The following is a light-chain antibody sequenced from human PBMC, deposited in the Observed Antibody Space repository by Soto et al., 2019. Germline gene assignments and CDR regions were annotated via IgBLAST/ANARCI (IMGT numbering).Light chain of an antibody. Sequence: DIQMTQSPSTLSASVGDRVTITCRASQTISNWLAWYQQKPGKAPRLLIYDASTLESGVPSRFSGSASGTEFTLTISSLQPDDFATYYCQQHTFGQGPKLEIK. CDR3: QQHT. J-gene: IGKJ2*01. CDR2: DAS. V-gene: IGKV1-5*01. CDR1: QTISNW.